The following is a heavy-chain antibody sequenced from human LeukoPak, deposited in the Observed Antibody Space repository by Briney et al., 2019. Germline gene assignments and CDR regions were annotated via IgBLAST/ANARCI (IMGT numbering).Heavy chain of an antibody. J-gene: IGHJ6*03. CDR1: GFTFSSYA. Sequence: AGGSLRLSCAASGFTFSSYAMHWVRQAPGKGLEWVAVISYDGSNKYYADSVKGRFTISRDNSKNTLYLQMNSLRAEDTAVYYCARDSNDFWSGYYLWLDTPSRYYYYYMDVWGKGTTVTVSS. D-gene: IGHD3-3*01. CDR2: ISYDGSNK. CDR3: ARDSNDFWSGYYLWLDTPSRYYYYYMDV. V-gene: IGHV3-30-3*01.